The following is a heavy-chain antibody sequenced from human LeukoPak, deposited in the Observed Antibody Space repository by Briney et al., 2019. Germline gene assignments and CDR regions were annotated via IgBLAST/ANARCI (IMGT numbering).Heavy chain of an antibody. CDR2: IKRDGSEK. V-gene: IGHV3-7*03. CDR1: RFTFSSCW. Sequence: GGSLRLSCAASRFTFSSCWMSWVRQAPGKGLEWVANIKRDGSEKYYVDSVKGRFTISRDNAKNSLYLQLNSLRAEDTAVYYCARARGGYDFDYWGQGTLVTVSS. D-gene: IGHD5-12*01. CDR3: ARARGGYDFDY. J-gene: IGHJ4*02.